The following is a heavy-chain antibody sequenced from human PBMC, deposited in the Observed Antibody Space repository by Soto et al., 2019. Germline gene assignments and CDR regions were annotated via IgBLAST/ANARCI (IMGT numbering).Heavy chain of an antibody. CDR3: ARGLATLPVFALDI. Sequence: SGPTLVNPTQTLTLTCTLSGVSLSTSGVGLGWIRQTPGRALEWLALVYWNDDKHYRPSLKSRLTITKDTSKNQAILTMTNMDPVDTATYYCARGLATLPVFALDIWGQGTEVTVSS. J-gene: IGHJ3*02. CDR2: VYWNDDK. V-gene: IGHV2-5*01. CDR1: GVSLSTSGVG.